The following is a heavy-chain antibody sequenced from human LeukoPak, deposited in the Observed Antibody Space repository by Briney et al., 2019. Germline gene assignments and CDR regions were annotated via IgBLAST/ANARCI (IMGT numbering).Heavy chain of an antibody. CDR1: GYTFTSYG. CDR3: ARDWGYYDSSGYWY. J-gene: IGHJ4*02. D-gene: IGHD3-22*01. V-gene: IGHV1-18*01. CDR2: ISGYNGNT. Sequence: ASVKVSCKASGYTFTSYGISWVRQAPGQGLEWMGWISGYNGNTNYAQKLQGRVTMTTDTSTSTAYMELRSLRSDDTAVYYCARDWGYYDSSGYWYWGQGTLVTVSP.